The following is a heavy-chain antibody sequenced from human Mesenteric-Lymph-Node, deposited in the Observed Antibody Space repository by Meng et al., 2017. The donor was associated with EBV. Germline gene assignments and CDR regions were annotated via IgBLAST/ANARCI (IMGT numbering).Heavy chain of an antibody. J-gene: IGHJ4*02. CDR3: ARITFGGAIGD. Sequence: QVQLQESGPGLVKPSGTRSLTCAVSSGSISNSNWWSWVRQPPGKGLQWIGEIFHSGGTNYNPSLKSRVTISVDKSKNQFSLKVNSLTAADTAVYYCARITFGGAIGDWGQGTLVTVSS. V-gene: IGHV4-4*02. D-gene: IGHD3-16*02. CDR2: IFHSGGT. CDR1: SGSISNSNW.